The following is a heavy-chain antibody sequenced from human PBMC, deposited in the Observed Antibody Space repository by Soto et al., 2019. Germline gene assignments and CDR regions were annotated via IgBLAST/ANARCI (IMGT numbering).Heavy chain of an antibody. CDR3: AREGYGYYQRTYYYYYMDV. Sequence: SETLSLTCTVSGGSISSYYWGWIRQPPGKGLEWIGYIYDSGSTNYSPSLESRVTISVDTSTNQFSLKLSSVTAADTAVYYCAREGYGYYQRTYYYYYMDVWGKGTTVTVSS. D-gene: IGHD1-26*01. CDR2: IYDSGST. J-gene: IGHJ6*03. CDR1: GGSISSYY. V-gene: IGHV4-59*01.